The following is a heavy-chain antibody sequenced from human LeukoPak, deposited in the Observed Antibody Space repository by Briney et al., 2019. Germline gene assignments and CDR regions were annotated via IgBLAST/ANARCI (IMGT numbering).Heavy chain of an antibody. J-gene: IGHJ4*02. D-gene: IGHD6-19*01. V-gene: IGHV4-61*02. CDR2: IYNSGST. CDR3: ARWASGWGANFDY. Sequence: SETLSLTCTVSGGSISSGSYYGICLRQPAGKGLECIGRIYNSGSTNYNPSLKSRVTISVDTSKNQFSLKLSSVTAADTAVYYCARWASGWGANFDYWGQGTLVTVSS. CDR1: GGSISSGSYY.